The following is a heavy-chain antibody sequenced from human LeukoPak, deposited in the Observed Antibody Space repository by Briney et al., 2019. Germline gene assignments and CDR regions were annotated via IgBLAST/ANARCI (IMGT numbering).Heavy chain of an antibody. CDR2: INPNSGGT. D-gene: IGHD7-27*01. J-gene: IGHJ6*02. CDR3: ARELGINYYYGMDV. V-gene: IGHV1-2*02. Sequence: ASVKVSCKASGYTFTGYYINWLRQAPGQRLEWMRWINPNSGGTNYAQKFQGRVTMTRDTSISTAYMELSRLRSDDTAVYYCARELGINYYYGMDVWGQGTTVTVSS. CDR1: GYTFTGYY.